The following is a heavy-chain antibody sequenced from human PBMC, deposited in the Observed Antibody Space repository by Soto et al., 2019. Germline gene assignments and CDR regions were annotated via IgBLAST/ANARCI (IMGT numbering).Heavy chain of an antibody. D-gene: IGHD3-3*01. CDR2: ISYDGSNK. CDR1: GFTFSSYG. J-gene: IGHJ6*02. Sequence: QVQLVESGGGVVQPGRSLRLSCAASGFTFSSYGMHWVRQAPGKGLEWVAVISYDGSNKYYADSVKGRFTISRDNSKNALYLQLHSLRAEDTVVYYGEKEGGYDFWSGYYPYYYGMDGWRQGTTVSVS. V-gene: IGHV3-30*18. CDR3: EKEGGYDFWSGYYPYYYGMDG.